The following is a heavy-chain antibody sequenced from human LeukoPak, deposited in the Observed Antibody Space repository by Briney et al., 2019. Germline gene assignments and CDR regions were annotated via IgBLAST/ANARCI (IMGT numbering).Heavy chain of an antibody. CDR2: INPNSGGT. V-gene: IGHV1-2*02. CDR3: ARAKEWELFLSGY. CDR1: GYTFTGYY. Sequence: ASVKVSCKASGYTFTGYYMHWVRQAPGQGLEWMGWINPNSGGTNYAQKFQGRVAMTRDTSISTAYMELSRLRSDDTAVYYCARAKEWELFLSGYWGQGTLVTVSS. J-gene: IGHJ4*02. D-gene: IGHD1-26*01.